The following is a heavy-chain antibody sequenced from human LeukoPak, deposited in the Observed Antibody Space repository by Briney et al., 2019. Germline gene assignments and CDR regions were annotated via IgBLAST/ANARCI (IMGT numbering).Heavy chain of an antibody. Sequence: PGGSLRLSCAASGFTFSSYAMSWVRQAPGKGLEWVSAISASGSIIHYADSVKGRFTISRDNAKNSLFLQMNSLRAEDTAVFYCARDYDSSGSNFDFWGQGTLVTVSS. J-gene: IGHJ4*02. CDR2: ISASGSII. CDR3: ARDYDSSGSNFDF. CDR1: GFTFSSYA. V-gene: IGHV3-21*01. D-gene: IGHD3-22*01.